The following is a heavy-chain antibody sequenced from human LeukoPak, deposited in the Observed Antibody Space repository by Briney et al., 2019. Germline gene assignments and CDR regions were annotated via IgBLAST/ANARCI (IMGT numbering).Heavy chain of an antibody. J-gene: IGHJ5*02. Sequence: SETLSLTCTVSGGSISSSSYYWGWIRQPPGKGLEWIGSIYYSGSTYYNLSLKSRVTISVDTSKNQFSLKLSSVTAADTAVYYRARVVVVPAGDWFDPWGQGTLVTVSS. V-gene: IGHV4-39*01. D-gene: IGHD2-2*01. CDR3: ARVVVVPAGDWFDP. CDR2: IYYSGST. CDR1: GGSISSSSYY.